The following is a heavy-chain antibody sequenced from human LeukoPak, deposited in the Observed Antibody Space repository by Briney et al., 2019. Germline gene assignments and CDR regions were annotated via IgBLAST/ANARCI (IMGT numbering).Heavy chain of an antibody. CDR1: GFTFNTYG. V-gene: IGHV3-30*18. D-gene: IGHD6-13*01. CDR2: ISYDGSNK. J-gene: IGHJ4*02. Sequence: PGGSLRLSCEASGFTFNTYGMNWVRQAPGKGLEWVAVISYDGSNKYYADSVKGRFTISRDNSKNTLYLQMNSLRAEDTAVYYCAKGSIAAAGNFFDYWGQGTLVTVSS. CDR3: AKGSIAAAGNFFDY.